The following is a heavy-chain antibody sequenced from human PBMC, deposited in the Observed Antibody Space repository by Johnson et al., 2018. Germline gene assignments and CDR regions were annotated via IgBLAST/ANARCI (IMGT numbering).Heavy chain of an antibody. V-gene: IGHV3-64*01. CDR2: ISNDGGIT. CDR1: GFILSKYG. CDR3: TSDAFHI. Sequence: EVQLVESGGGSAQPGGSLRLSCVASGFILSKYGLNWVRQAPGKGLEHVSTISNDGGITGYANSVKGRFTISRDNSKNTLFLQMGGLRTEDTAVYYCTSDAFHIWGQGTMVTVSS. J-gene: IGHJ3*02.